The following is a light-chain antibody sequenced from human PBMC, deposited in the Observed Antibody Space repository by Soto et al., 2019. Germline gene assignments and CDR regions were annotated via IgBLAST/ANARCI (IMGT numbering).Light chain of an antibody. CDR3: HQHNNWWT. V-gene: IGKV3-15*01. CDR2: GAS. Sequence: EVVMTQSPATLSVSPGERATLSRRASQSVSSNIAWYQQKPGQAPRLLIYGASTRAAGIPARFSGSGSGTDFTLTITSLQSQDFGVYYCHQHNNWWTFGQGTKVDIK. J-gene: IGKJ1*01. CDR1: QSVSSN.